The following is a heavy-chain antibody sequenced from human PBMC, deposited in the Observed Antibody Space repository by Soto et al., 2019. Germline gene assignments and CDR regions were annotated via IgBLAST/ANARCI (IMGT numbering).Heavy chain of an antibody. CDR1: GFTFAVYA. CDR3: AKDLYSNYGDAFDI. Sequence: RVSCAASGFTFAVYAMHWGRQAPGKGLEWVSGISWNSDNIVYADSVKGRFTIYRDNAKNSLYLQMNSLRAEDTALYYCAKDLYSNYGDAFDIRGQGIMVTVSS. CDR2: ISWNSDNI. V-gene: IGHV3-9*01. J-gene: IGHJ3*02. D-gene: IGHD4-4*01.